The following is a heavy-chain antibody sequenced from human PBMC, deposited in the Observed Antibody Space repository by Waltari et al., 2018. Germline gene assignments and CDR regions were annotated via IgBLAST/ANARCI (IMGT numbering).Heavy chain of an antibody. CDR1: GGSISSGSYY. D-gene: IGHD1-1*01. J-gene: IGHJ4*02. CDR3: ARLRRNPERYYFDY. CDR2: IYTSGST. Sequence: QVQLQESGPGLVKPSQTLSLTCTVSGGSISSGSYYWSWIRQPAGKGLEWIGYIYTSGSTNYNPSLKSRVTISVDTSKNQFSLKLSSVTAADTAVYYCARLRRNPERYYFDYWGQGTLVTVSS. V-gene: IGHV4-61*09.